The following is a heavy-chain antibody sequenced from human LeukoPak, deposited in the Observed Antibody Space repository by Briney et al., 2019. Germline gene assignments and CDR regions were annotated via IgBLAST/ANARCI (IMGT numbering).Heavy chain of an antibody. D-gene: IGHD3-16*01. J-gene: IGHJ4*02. CDR3: TKGVLGGTQSVSAGLDS. Sequence: GRFLRLSCAASGFTFSYYGMHWVRQAPGKGLEWVAVISYDGSNKYYADSVKGRFTISRDNSKNTLYLQMNSLRAEDTAVYYCTKGVLGGTQSVSAGLDSWGQGTLVTVSS. V-gene: IGHV3-30*18. CDR1: GFTFSYYG. CDR2: ISYDGSNK.